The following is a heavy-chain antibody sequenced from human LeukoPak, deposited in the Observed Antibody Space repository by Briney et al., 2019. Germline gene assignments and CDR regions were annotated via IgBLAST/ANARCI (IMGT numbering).Heavy chain of an antibody. V-gene: IGHV3-9*01. CDR1: GFTFDDYA. Sequence: PGGSLRLSCAASGFTFDDYAMHWVRQAPGKGLEWVSGISWNSGSIGYADSVKGRFTISRDNAKNSLYLQMNSLRAEDTALYYCAKPETRSYYYDSSGYHYFAFAIWGQGTMVTVSS. D-gene: IGHD3-22*01. CDR3: AKPETRSYYYDSSGYHYFAFAI. CDR2: ISWNSGSI. J-gene: IGHJ3*02.